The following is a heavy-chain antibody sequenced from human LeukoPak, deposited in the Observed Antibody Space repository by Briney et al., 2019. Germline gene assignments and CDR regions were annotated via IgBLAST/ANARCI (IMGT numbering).Heavy chain of an antibody. J-gene: IGHJ4*02. Sequence: SETLSLTCTVSGVSINSGNYYWRWLRQPAGKGLEWIGRIYTSGSTNYNPSLKSRVTISVDTSKNQFSLKLSSVTAADTAVYYCAGNYYGSGSYYSEDRYWGQGTLVTVSS. CDR2: IYTSGST. CDR1: GVSINSGNYY. D-gene: IGHD3-10*01. V-gene: IGHV4-61*02. CDR3: AGNYYGSGSYYSEDRY.